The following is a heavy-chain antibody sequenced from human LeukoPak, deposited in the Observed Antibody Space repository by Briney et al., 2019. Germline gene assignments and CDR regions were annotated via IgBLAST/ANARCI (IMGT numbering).Heavy chain of an antibody. CDR2: IDPDSGGT. CDR1: GYTFTGYY. Sequence: ASVKVSCKASGYTFTGYYIHWVRQAPGQGLEWMGGIDPDSGGTNYPQKFQGRVTMTRDTSISTAYMDLSRLRSDDTAVYYCAREYYDSSGRKHAFENWGQGTVVTVSS. CDR3: AREYYDSSGRKHAFEN. D-gene: IGHD3-22*01. J-gene: IGHJ3*02. V-gene: IGHV1-2*02.